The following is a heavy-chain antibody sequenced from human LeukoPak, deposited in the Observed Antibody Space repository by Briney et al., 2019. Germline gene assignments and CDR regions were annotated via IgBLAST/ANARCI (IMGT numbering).Heavy chain of an antibody. Sequence: ASVKVSCKASGYTFTSYYMHWGRQAPGHRLEWMGLINPSGSSTSYAQKFQSRLSLTRDMSTSTDYMELSSLRAEDTALYYCARALNSYGYKYYFDYWGQGTLVTVSS. CDR3: ARALNSYGYKYYFDY. CDR2: INPSGSST. D-gene: IGHD5-18*01. CDR1: GYTFTSYY. J-gene: IGHJ4*02. V-gene: IGHV1-46*01.